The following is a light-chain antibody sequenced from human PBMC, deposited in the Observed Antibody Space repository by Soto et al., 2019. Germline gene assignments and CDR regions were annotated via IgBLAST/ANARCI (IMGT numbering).Light chain of an antibody. CDR1: QSVSSY. V-gene: IGKV3-11*01. J-gene: IGKJ4*01. CDR2: DAS. Sequence: EIVLTQSPATLSLSPVERATLSCRASQSVSSYLAWYQQKPGQAPRLLIYDASNRATGIPARFSGSGSGTDFTLTISSLEPEYFAVYYCQQRSNWPALTFGGGTKVEIK. CDR3: QQRSNWPALT.